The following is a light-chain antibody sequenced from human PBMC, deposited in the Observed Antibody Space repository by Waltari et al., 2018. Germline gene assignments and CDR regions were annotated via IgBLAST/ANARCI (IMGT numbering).Light chain of an antibody. CDR2: GTS. J-gene: IGKJ1*01. CDR1: PGLRRT. V-gene: IGKV3D-15*01. CDR3: QQYAYWPWT. Sequence: EIVTTQSPATLSLSPGESATLSCRASPGLRRTFTRFQLKPGQAPRLLIYGTSTRAAGIPARFSGSGSGTDFSLTISSLQPEDFATYYWQQYAYWPWTFGQGTRVE.